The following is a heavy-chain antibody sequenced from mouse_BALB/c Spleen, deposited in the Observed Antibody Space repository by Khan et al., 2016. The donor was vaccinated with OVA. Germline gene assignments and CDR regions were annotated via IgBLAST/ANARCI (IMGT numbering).Heavy chain of an antibody. CDR3: AREGAYYRADGWFAY. D-gene: IGHD2-14*01. CDR2: INPSSGYT. CDR1: GYTFTSYT. J-gene: IGHJ3*01. V-gene: IGHV1-4*01. Sequence: QMQLEESGAELARPGASVKMSCKASGYTFTSYTMPWVKQRPGQGLEWIGYINPSSGYTNYNQTFKDKATLTADKSSTTAYMQLSSLTSEDSAVYYCAREGAYYRADGWFAYWGQGTLVTVSA.